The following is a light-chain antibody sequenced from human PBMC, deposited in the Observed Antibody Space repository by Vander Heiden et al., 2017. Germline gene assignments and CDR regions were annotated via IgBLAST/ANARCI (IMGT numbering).Light chain of an antibody. CDR1: SGSIASNY. CDR2: VVI. J-gene: IGLJ2*01. Sequence: NFMLTQPHSVSESPGKTVTISCTRSSGSIASNYVQWYQQRPGSSPNTVSDVVIQRPSGVPDRFSGAIASSSKYDSPTISGLKTEEEADDDCQYHDSRNHDVVFGGGTKLTVL. V-gene: IGLV6-57*01. CDR3: QYHDSRNHDVV.